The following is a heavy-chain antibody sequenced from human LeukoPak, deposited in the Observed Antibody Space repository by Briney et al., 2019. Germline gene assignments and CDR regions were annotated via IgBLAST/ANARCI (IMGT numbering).Heavy chain of an antibody. CDR2: IKQDGSEK. CDR3: AKDAVAAGTLMAYYYYMDV. J-gene: IGHJ6*03. CDR1: GFTFSSYW. D-gene: IGHD6-13*01. Sequence: PGGSLRLSCAASGFTFSSYWMSWVRQAPGKGLEWVANIKQDGSEKYYVDSVKGRFTISRDNAKNSLYLQMNSLRAEDTAVYYCAKDAVAAGTLMAYYYYMDVWGKGTTVTVSS. V-gene: IGHV3-7*01.